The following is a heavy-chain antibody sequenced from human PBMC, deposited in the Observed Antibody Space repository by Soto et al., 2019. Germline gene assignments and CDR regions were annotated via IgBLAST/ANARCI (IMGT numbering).Heavy chain of an antibody. V-gene: IGHV3-74*01. CDR1: EFTFSGRS. Sequence: EVQLVESGGGLVQPGGSLRLSCAASEFTFSGRSMHWVRQAPGKGLAWVSGIDKVGTDSTYADSVKGRFTSSRDNAKNTVYLQMNSLRVEDTAVYYCARGWFGPDVWGKGTTVTVSS. D-gene: IGHD3-10*01. J-gene: IGHJ6*03. CDR2: IDKVGTDS. CDR3: ARGWFGPDV.